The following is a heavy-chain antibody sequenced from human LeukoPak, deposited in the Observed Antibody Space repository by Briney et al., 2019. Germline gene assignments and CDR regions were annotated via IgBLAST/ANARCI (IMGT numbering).Heavy chain of an antibody. Sequence: ASVKVSCKASGYTFTSYDINWVRQATGQGLEWMGWMNPNSGNTGYAQKFQGRATMTRNTSISTAYMELSSLRSEDTAVYYCARKSYEYVWGSYRQGYFDYWGQGTLVTVSS. CDR1: GYTFTSYD. J-gene: IGHJ4*02. CDR2: MNPNSGNT. V-gene: IGHV1-8*01. CDR3: ARKSYEYVWGSYRQGYFDY. D-gene: IGHD3-16*02.